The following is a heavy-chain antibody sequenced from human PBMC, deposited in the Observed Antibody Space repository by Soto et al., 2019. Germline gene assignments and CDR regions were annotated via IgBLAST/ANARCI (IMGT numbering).Heavy chain of an antibody. CDR3: AKGGPGASSGLFES. CDR2: IYSDGTT. J-gene: IGHJ4*02. V-gene: IGHV3-53*01. D-gene: IGHD3-10*01. Sequence: GGSLRLSCAPSGFIVTSNYMSWVRQAPGRGLEWVSVIYSDGTTNYAESVKGRFTISRDKSKNTVFLQMSSLRAEDTAVYYCAKGGPGASSGLFESWGELTLFTVSS. CDR1: GFIVTSNY.